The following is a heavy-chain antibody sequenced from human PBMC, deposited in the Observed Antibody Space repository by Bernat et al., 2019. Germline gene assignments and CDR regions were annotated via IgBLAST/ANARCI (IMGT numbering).Heavy chain of an antibody. CDR3: AARGYCSGGGGGCYYGMDV. CDR1: GFTFTKSA. V-gene: IGHV1-58*03. CDR2: IVVGSGNT. D-gene: IGHD2-15*01. Sequence: QMQLVQSGPEVKMPGTSVKVSCKASGFTFTKSAVQWVRQARGQRLEWIGWIVVGSGNTNYAQKFQERVTITRDMSTSTAYMELSSLRSEDTAVYYCAARGYCSGGGGGCYYGMDVWGQGTTVTVSS. J-gene: IGHJ6*02.